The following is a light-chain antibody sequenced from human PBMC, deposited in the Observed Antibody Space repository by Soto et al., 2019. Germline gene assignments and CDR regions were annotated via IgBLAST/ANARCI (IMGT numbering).Light chain of an antibody. CDR3: CSYAGSTTHYV. Sequence: QSALTQPAAVSGSTGQSITISCTGTSSDVGYYNLVSWYQQHPGKAPKLIIYEVNKRPSGFSNRFSGSKSGNTASLTSSGLQAEDEADYYCCSYAGSTTHYVFGTGTKLTVL. V-gene: IGLV2-23*02. CDR2: EVN. J-gene: IGLJ1*01. CDR1: SSDVGYYNL.